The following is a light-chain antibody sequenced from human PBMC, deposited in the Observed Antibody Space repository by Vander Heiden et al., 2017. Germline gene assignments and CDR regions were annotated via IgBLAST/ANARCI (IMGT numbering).Light chain of an antibody. V-gene: IGLV1-44*01. J-gene: IGLJ3*02. CDR1: RSNIGSNT. CDR2: SNT. Sequence: QSVLTQPPSASGTPGQRVTISCSGSRSNIGSNTVNWYQQLPVTAPKLLIYSNTQRPSVVPDRFSGSKSGTSASLAISGLQSEDEADYYCAAWDDSLNGSLFGGGTKLTVL. CDR3: AAWDDSLNGSL.